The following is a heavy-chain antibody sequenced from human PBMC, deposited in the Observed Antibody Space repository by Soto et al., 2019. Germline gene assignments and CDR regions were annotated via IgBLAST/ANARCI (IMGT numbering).Heavy chain of an antibody. CDR2: TSYDEKYK. D-gene: IGHD6-6*01. CDR3: ARQGGSSGIWYFDY. CDR1: GFTFSGYA. V-gene: IGHV3-30*04. J-gene: IGHJ4*02. Sequence: QVQLVESGGGVVQPGRSLRLSCAASGFTFSGYAMHWVRQAPGKGLEGVAATSYDEKYKYYADSVKGRFTISRDNSKNTLFLQMNSLRTEDTAVYYCARQGGSSGIWYFDYWGQGSLVTVSS.